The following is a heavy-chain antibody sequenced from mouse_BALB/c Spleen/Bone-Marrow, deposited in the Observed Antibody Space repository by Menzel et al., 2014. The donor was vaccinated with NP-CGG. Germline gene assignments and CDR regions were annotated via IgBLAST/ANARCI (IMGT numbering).Heavy chain of an antibody. V-gene: IGHV2-9*02. CDR2: IWAGGST. Sequence: QVQLQQSGPGLVAPSQSLSITCTVSGFSLTSYGVHWARQPPGKGLEWLGVIWAGGSTNYNSALMSRLSISKDSSKSQVFLKMNSLQTDDTAMYYCARDGLYGNYAMDYWGQGTSVTVSS. J-gene: IGHJ4*01. D-gene: IGHD2-1*01. CDR1: GFSLTSYG. CDR3: ARDGLYGNYAMDY.